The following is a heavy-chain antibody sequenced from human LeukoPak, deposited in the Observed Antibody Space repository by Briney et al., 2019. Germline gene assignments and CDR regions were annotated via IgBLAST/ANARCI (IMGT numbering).Heavy chain of an antibody. V-gene: IGHV5-51*01. CDR2: IYPGDSDT. Sequence: GESLKISCKGSGYSFTSYWIGWVRQMPGKGLEWMGIIYPGDSDTRYSPSFQGQVTISADKSISTAYLQWSSLKASDTAMYYCASSSGSYSYYHYGMDVWGQGTTVTVSS. D-gene: IGHD1-26*01. J-gene: IGHJ6*02. CDR1: GYSFTSYW. CDR3: ASSSGSYSYYHYGMDV.